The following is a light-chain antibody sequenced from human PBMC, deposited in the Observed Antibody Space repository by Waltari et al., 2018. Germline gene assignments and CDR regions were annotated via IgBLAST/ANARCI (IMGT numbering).Light chain of an antibody. V-gene: IGKV1-5*03. CDR1: PSIGTW. Sequence: DIQMTQSPSTLSASVGDRVTITCRASPSIGTWLAWYQQKPGKAPKLLIYTASTLESGVPSRFSGSGSGTEFTLTISRLQPDDFATYYCQQYQTYVITFGQGTRLDIK. J-gene: IGKJ5*01. CDR2: TAS. CDR3: QQYQTYVIT.